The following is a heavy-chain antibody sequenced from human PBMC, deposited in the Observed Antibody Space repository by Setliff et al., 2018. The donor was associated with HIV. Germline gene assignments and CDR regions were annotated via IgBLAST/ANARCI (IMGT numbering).Heavy chain of an antibody. CDR1: GFTFSKSA. J-gene: IGHJ5*01. CDR3: VRTDYDSGKSVLDS. D-gene: IGHD3-10*01. CDR2: INAANGHA. V-gene: IGHV1-3*01. Sequence: ASVKVSCKASGFTFSKSAIHWVRQAPGQRLELMAWINAANGHAKYSQKFQGRVTITRDTSATIAYLELSSLTSEDTALYFCVRTDYDSGKSVLDSWGQGTLVTVSS.